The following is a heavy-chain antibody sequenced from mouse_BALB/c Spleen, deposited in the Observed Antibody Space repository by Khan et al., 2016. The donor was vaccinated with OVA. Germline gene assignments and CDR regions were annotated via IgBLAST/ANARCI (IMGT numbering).Heavy chain of an antibody. D-gene: IGHD1-1*01. CDR2: ISYSGST. CDR3: ARGNYYGYALDY. V-gene: IGHV3-2*02. CDR1: GYSITSNYA. Sequence: VQLKESGPGLVKPSKSLSLTCTVNGYSITSNYAWNWIRQFPGNKLEWMGYISYSGSTNYNPSLKSRLSITRDTSKNQFFLLLHSVTTEDSATYYCARGNYYGYALDYWGQGTSVTVSS. J-gene: IGHJ4*01.